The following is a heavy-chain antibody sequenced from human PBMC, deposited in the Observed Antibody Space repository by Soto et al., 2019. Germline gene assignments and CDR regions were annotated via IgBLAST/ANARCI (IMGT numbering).Heavy chain of an antibody. Sequence: ASVKVSCKASGGTFSSYAISWVRQAPGQGLEWMGGIIPIFGTANYAQKFQGRVTITADESTSTAYMELSSLRSEDTAVYYCARDTRGYSYGYSFDYWGQATLVTVSS. CDR1: GGTFSSYA. J-gene: IGHJ4*02. CDR3: ARDTRGYSYGYSFDY. D-gene: IGHD5-18*01. CDR2: IIPIFGTA. V-gene: IGHV1-69*13.